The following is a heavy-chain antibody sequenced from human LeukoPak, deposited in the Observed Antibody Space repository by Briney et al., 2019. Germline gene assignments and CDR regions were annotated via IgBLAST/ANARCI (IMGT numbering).Heavy chain of an antibody. Sequence: PSETLSLTCAVSGDSINSRSYYWGWIRQPPGKGLEGIGSIYHSGSTYYNPSLKSRVTISVDTSKNQFSLKLSSVTAADTAVYYCARVEITMVRVGPLNTPHNWFDPWGQGTLVTVSS. CDR3: ARVEITMVRVGPLNTPHNWFDP. CDR1: GDSINSRSYY. J-gene: IGHJ5*02. D-gene: IGHD3-10*01. V-gene: IGHV4-39*07. CDR2: IYHSGST.